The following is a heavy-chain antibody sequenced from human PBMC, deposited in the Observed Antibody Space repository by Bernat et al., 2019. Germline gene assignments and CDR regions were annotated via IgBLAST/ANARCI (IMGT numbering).Heavy chain of an antibody. V-gene: IGHV3-23*04. CDR2: ISGSGGST. J-gene: IGHJ3*02. CDR3: ARDQRSGSYYKSAFDI. CDR1: GFTFSNFA. D-gene: IGHD3-10*01. Sequence: EVQLVESGGGLVQPGGSLRLSCAASGFTFSNFAMSWVRQAPQKGLEWVSAISGSGGSTYYADSVKGRFTISRDNSKNTLYLQMNSLRAEDTAVYYCARDQRSGSYYKSAFDIWGQGTMVTVSS.